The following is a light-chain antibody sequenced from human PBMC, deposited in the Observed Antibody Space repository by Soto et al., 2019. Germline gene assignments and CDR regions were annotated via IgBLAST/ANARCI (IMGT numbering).Light chain of an antibody. V-gene: IGLV1-40*01. CDR3: QSYDSSLSGSV. J-gene: IGLJ2*01. Sequence: QSVLTQPPSVSGAPGQRVTTSCTGSSSNIGAGYDVHWYQQLPGTAPKLLIYGNTNRPSGVPDRFSGSNSGTSASLAITGLQAEDEADYYCQSYDSSLSGSVFGGGTKLTVL. CDR1: SSNIGAGYD. CDR2: GNT.